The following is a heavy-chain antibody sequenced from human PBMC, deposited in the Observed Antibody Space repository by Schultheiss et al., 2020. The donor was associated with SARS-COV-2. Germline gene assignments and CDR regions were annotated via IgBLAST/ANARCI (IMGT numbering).Heavy chain of an antibody. J-gene: IGHJ4*02. D-gene: IGHD2-21*01. CDR1: GGSISSYY. V-gene: IGHV4-59*08. CDR2: IYYSGST. CDR3: AKGPAYCGGDCFLDY. Sequence: SETLSLTCTVSGGSISSYYWSWIRQPPGKGLEWIGYIYYSGSTNYNPSLKSRVTISVDTSKNQFSLKLSSVTAADTAVYYCAKGPAYCGGDCFLDYWGQGTLVTVSS.